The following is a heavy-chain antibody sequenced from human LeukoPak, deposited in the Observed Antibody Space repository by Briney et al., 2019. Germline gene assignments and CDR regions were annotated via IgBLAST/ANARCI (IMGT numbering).Heavy chain of an antibody. CDR3: AKDTDPWTHRGFDY. Sequence: GGSLRLSCAASEFTFEYFAMHWVRQVPGKGLEWVSGIDWNSDNIDYAGSVKSRFTISRDNAKNSLFLQMNNLRAEDTALYYCAKDTDPWTHRGFDYWGQGTLVTVSS. CDR1: EFTFEYFA. CDR2: IDWNSDNI. D-gene: IGHD3/OR15-3a*01. V-gene: IGHV3-9*01. J-gene: IGHJ4*02.